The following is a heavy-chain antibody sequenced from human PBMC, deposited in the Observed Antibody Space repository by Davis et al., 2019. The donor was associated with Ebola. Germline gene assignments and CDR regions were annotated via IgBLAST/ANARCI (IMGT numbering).Heavy chain of an antibody. D-gene: IGHD1-26*01. CDR1: GGSISSYY. V-gene: IGHV4-59*12. J-gene: IGHJ4*02. Sequence: PSETLSLTCTVSGGSISSYYWSWIRQPPGKGLEWIGYIYYSGSTNYNPSLKSRVTISVDTSKNQFSLKLSSVTAADTAVYYCARTASHSGSYFLDYWGQGTLVTVSS. CDR2: IYYSGST. CDR3: ARTASHSGSYFLDY.